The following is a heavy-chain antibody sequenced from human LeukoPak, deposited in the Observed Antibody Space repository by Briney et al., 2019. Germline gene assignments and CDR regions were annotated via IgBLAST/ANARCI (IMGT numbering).Heavy chain of an antibody. CDR2: ISGSGGST. CDR1: GFTFSSYA. D-gene: IGHD5-24*01. J-gene: IGHJ6*02. CDR3: ATLPTIGTYNYYYGMDV. V-gene: IGHV3-23*01. Sequence: GGSLRLSCAASGFTFSSYAMSWVRQAPGKGLEWVSAISGSGGSTYYADSVKGRFTISRDNSKNTLYLQMNSLRAEDTAVYYCATLPTIGTYNYYYGMDVWGQGTTVTVSS.